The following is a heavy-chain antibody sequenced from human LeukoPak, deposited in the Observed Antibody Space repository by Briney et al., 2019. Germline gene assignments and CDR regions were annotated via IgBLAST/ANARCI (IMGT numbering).Heavy chain of an antibody. J-gene: IGHJ4*02. Sequence: GGSLRLSCAASGFTFSSYGMHWVRQAPGKGLEWVALISYDGSNKYYADSVKGRFTISRDISKNTLYLQMNSLRAEDTAVYYCAASYYYDSSGYYSPGYWGQGTLVTVSS. CDR3: AASYYYDSSGYYSPGY. V-gene: IGHV3-30*03. CDR1: GFTFSSYG. D-gene: IGHD3-22*01. CDR2: ISYDGSNK.